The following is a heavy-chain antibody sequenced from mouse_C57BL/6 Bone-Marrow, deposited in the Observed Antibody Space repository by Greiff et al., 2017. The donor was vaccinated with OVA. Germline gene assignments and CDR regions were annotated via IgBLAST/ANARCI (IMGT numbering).Heavy chain of an antibody. V-gene: IGHV1-69*01. Sequence: VQLQQPGAELVMPGASVKLSCKASGYTFTSYWMHWVKQRPGQGLEWIGEIDPSDSYTNYNQKFKGKSTLTVDKSSSTAYMQLSSLTSEDSAVYYCARSYGNYVGYWGQGTTLTVSS. D-gene: IGHD2-1*01. J-gene: IGHJ2*01. CDR2: IDPSDSYT. CDR3: ARSYGNYVGY. CDR1: GYTFTSYW.